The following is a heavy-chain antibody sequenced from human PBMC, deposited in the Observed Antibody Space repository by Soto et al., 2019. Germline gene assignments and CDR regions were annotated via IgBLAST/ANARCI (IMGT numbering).Heavy chain of an antibody. D-gene: IGHD2-8*02. CDR2: IYYSGST. V-gene: IGHV4-31*03. CDR3: ARATSFSGHHGY. CDR1: GGSFSSGGYY. Sequence: SETLSLTCTISGGSFSSGGYYWSWIRQLPGKGLEWIGYIYYSGSTYYNPSLKSRFTISLDTSKNQFSLKLSSVTAADTAVYYCARATSFSGHHGYWGQGTLVTVSS. J-gene: IGHJ4*02.